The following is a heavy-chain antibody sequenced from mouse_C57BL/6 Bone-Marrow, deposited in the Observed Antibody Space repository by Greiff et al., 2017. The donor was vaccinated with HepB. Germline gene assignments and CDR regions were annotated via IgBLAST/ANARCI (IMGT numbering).Heavy chain of an antibody. Sequence: VQLQQSGAELVRPGASVKLSCTASGFNIKDDYMHWVKQRPEQGLEWIGWIDPENGDTEYASKFQSKATITADTSSNTAYLQLSSLTSEDTAVYYCTGGYYGSSYEGYWGQGTTLTVSS. CDR3: TGGYYGSSYEGY. J-gene: IGHJ2*01. CDR2: IDPENGDT. CDR1: GFNIKDDY. D-gene: IGHD1-1*01. V-gene: IGHV14-4*01.